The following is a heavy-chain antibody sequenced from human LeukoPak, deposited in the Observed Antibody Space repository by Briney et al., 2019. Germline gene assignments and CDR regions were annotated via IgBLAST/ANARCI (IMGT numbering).Heavy chain of an antibody. Sequence: SETLSLTCAVYGGSFSGYYWSWICQPPGKGLEWFGEINHSGSTNYNPSLKSRVTISVDTSKNQFSLKLSSVTAADTAVYYCARDGPPRPLGYWGQGTLVTVSS. CDR2: INHSGST. CDR3: ARDGPPRPLGY. J-gene: IGHJ4*02. CDR1: GGSFSGYY. V-gene: IGHV4-34*01.